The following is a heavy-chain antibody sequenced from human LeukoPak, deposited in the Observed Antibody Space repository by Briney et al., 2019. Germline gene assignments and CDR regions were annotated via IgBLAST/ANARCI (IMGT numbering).Heavy chain of an antibody. CDR3: AKDKEYSGFGPILSGYYYGMDV. J-gene: IGHJ6*04. V-gene: IGHV3-43D*04. D-gene: IGHD5-12*01. CDR2: ISWDGGST. Sequence: GGSLRLSCAASGFTFDDYAMHWVRQAPGKGLEWVSLISWDGGSTYYADSVKGRFTISRDNSRHTLYLQMDSLGAEDTALYYCAKDKEYSGFGPILSGYYYGMDVWGKGTTVTVSS. CDR1: GFTFDDYA.